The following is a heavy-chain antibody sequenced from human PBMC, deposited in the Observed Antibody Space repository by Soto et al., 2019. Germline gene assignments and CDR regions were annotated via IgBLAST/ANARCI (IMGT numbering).Heavy chain of an antibody. J-gene: IGHJ4*02. CDR2: IYYSGST. Sequence: QLQLQESGPGLVKPSETLSLTCTVSGGSISSSSYYWGWIRQPPGKGLEWIGSIYYSGSTYYNPSLMSRVTISVDTSKNQFSLKLSSVNAADTAVYYCARRGYRWVDFDYWGQGTLVTVSS. D-gene: IGHD3-16*02. V-gene: IGHV4-39*01. CDR1: GGSISSSSYY. CDR3: ARRGYRWVDFDY.